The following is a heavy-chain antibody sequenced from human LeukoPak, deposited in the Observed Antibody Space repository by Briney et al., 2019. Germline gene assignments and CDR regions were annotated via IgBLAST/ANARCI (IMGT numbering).Heavy chain of an antibody. CDR3: ARGEHYGSGKTYYYYYMDV. CDR2: IKQDGSEK. V-gene: IGHV3-7*01. Sequence: GGSLRLSCAASGFTFSSYWMSWVRQAPGKGLEWVANIKQDGSEKYYVDSVKGRFTISRDNAKNSLYLQMNSLRAEDTAVYYCARGEHYGSGKTYYYYYMDVWGKGTTGTISS. J-gene: IGHJ6*03. CDR1: GFTFSSYW. D-gene: IGHD3-10*01.